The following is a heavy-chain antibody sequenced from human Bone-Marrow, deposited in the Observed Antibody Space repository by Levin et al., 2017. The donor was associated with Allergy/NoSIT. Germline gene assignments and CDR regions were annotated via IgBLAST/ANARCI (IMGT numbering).Heavy chain of an antibody. CDR1: GLTFSNSW. V-gene: IGHV3-7*01. Sequence: GGSLRLSCTVSGLTFSNSWMSWVRQAPGKGLEWVANIKDDGSETYYVDSVRGRFSISRDNAKNSLYLQMNSLRIEDTAVYYCARDPTHGALDYWGHGTLVTVSS. CDR2: IKDDGSET. J-gene: IGHJ4*01. CDR3: ARDPTHGALDY.